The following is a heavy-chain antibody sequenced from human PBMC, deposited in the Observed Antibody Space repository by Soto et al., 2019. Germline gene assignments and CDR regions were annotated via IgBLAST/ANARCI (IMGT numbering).Heavy chain of an antibody. CDR1: GGSISSSSYY. V-gene: IGHV4-39*01. J-gene: IGHJ6*02. CDR2: IYYSGST. Sequence: SETLSLTCTVSGGSISSSSYYWGWIRQPPGKGLEWIGSIYYSGSTYYNPSLKSRVTISVDTSKNQFSLKLSSVTAADTAVSYCARKDYYYYGMDVWGQGTTVTVSS. CDR3: ARKDYYYYGMDV.